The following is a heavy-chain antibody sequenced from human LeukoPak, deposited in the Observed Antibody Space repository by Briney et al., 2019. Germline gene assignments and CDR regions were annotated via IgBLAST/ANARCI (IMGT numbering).Heavy chain of an antibody. Sequence: GGSLRLSCAASGFTFSSYSMNWVRQAPGKGLEWVGFIRSKAFGETAEYAASVKGRFTISRDDSKSIAYLQMNSLKTEDTAVYYCTRDRGSSTLGDYWGQGTLVTVSS. CDR1: GFTFSSYS. CDR3: TRDRGSSTLGDY. D-gene: IGHD7-27*01. V-gene: IGHV3-49*04. CDR2: IRSKAFGETA. J-gene: IGHJ4*02.